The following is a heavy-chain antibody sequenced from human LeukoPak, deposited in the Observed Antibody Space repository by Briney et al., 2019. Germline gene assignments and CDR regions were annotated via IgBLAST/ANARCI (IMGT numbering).Heavy chain of an antibody. D-gene: IGHD3-10*01. V-gene: IGHV1-69*04. Sequence: GASVKVSCKASGYTFTSYGISWVRQAPGQGLEWMGRIIPILGIANYAQKFQGRVTITADKSTSTAYMELSSLRSEDTAVYYCARDFAVRGVMREESILGGYWGQGTLVTVSS. CDR2: IIPILGIA. J-gene: IGHJ4*02. CDR1: GYTFTSYG. CDR3: ARDFAVRGVMREESILGGY.